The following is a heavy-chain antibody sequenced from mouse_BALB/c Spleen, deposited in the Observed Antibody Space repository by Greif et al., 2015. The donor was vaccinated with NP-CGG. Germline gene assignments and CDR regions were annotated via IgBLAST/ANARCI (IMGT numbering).Heavy chain of an antibody. J-gene: IGHJ3*01. CDR1: GYSITSGYY. Sequence: DVKLQESGPGLVKPSQSLSLTCSVTGYSITSGYYWNWIRQFPGNKLEWMGYISYDGSNNYNPSLKNRISITRDTSKNQFFLKLNSVATEDAATYYCARGGYYRYDDGAWFAYWGQGTLVTVSA. D-gene: IGHD2-14*01. CDR3: ARGGYYRYDDGAWFAY. V-gene: IGHV3-6*02. CDR2: ISYDGSN.